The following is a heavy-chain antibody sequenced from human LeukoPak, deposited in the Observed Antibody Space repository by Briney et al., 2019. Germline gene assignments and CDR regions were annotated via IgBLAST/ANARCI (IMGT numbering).Heavy chain of an antibody. CDR2: ISSTGNTI. Sequence: AGGSLTLACAASGFSFSSYEMNWVRQAPGKGLEWVSYISSTGNTIYYADSVKGRFTISRDNAKNSLYLQMNSLRAEDTAIYYCARGTSTFGYWGQGTLITVSS. CDR1: GFSFSSYE. V-gene: IGHV3-48*03. D-gene: IGHD2-2*01. CDR3: ARGTSTFGY. J-gene: IGHJ4*02.